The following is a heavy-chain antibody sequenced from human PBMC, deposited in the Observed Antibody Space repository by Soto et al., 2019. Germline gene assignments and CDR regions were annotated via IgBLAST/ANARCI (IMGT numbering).Heavy chain of an antibody. V-gene: IGHV1-18*01. Sequence: QVQLVQSGAEVKKPGASVKVSCKASGYTFTSYGISWVRQAPGQGLEWMGWISAYNGNTKYAQKLQGRVSMTTDTSTSTAYIELRSLRSDDTAVYYCATYLGAQIVDYWGQGTLVTVSS. D-gene: IGHD1-26*01. J-gene: IGHJ4*02. CDR3: ATYLGAQIVDY. CDR2: ISAYNGNT. CDR1: GYTFTSYG.